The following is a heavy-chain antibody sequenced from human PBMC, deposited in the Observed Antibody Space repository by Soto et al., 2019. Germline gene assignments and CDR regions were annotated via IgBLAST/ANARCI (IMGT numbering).Heavy chain of an antibody. Sequence: SVKVSCKASGGTFSSYAISWVRQAPGQGLEWMGGIIPIFGTANYAQKFQGRVTITADKSTSTAYMELSSLRSEDTAVYYCAREPRSTGDTFDYWGQGTLVTSPQ. D-gene: IGHD3-16*01. CDR1: GGTFSSYA. V-gene: IGHV1-69*06. CDR3: AREPRSTGDTFDY. CDR2: IIPIFGTA. J-gene: IGHJ4*02.